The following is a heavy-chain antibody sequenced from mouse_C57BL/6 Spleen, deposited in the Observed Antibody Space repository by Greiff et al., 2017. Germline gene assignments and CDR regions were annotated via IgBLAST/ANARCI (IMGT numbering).Heavy chain of an antibody. CDR1: GYTFTSYW. J-gene: IGHJ4*01. Sequence: QVQLKQPGAELVKPGASVKLSCKASGYTFTSYWMQWVKQRPGQGLEWIGEIDPSDSYTNYNQKFKGKATLTVDTSSSTAYMQLSSLTSEDSAVYYCARESNYPAMDYWGQGTSVTVSS. D-gene: IGHD2-5*01. CDR3: ARESNYPAMDY. V-gene: IGHV1-50*01. CDR2: IDPSDSYT.